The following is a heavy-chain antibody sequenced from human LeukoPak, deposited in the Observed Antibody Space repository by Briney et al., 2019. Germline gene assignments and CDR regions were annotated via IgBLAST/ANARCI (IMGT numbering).Heavy chain of an antibody. CDR3: ARGYCSGGSCYSENWFDP. CDR1: GYTFTRYA. D-gene: IGHD2-15*01. V-gene: IGHV7-4-1*02. Sequence: ASVKVSCKASGYTFTRYAMNWVRQAPGQGLEWMGWINTNTGNPTYAQGFTGRFVFSLDTSVSTAYLQISSLKAEDTAVYYCARGYCSGGSCYSENWFDPWGQGTLVTVSS. CDR2: INTNTGNP. J-gene: IGHJ5*02.